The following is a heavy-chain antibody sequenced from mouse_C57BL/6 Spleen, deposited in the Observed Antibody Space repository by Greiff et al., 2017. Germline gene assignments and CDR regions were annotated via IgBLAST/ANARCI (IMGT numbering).Heavy chain of an antibody. V-gene: IGHV1-82*01. J-gene: IGHJ3*01. D-gene: IGHD2-4*01. Sequence: QVPLKQSGPELVKPGASVKISCKASGYAFSSSWMNWVKQRPGKGLEWIGRIYPGDGDNNYNGKFKGKATLTADKSSSTASLQLSSLTSEDSAVYFCARADYDGAAWFAYWGQGTLVTVSA. CDR3: ARADYDGAAWFAY. CDR2: IYPGDGDN. CDR1: GYAFSSSW.